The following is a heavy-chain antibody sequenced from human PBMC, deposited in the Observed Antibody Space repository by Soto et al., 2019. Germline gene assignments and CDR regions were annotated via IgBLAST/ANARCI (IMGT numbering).Heavy chain of an antibody. CDR3: ARVVAATLYYFDY. CDR1: GFTVSSNY. D-gene: IGHD2-15*01. V-gene: IGHV3-53*04. CDR2: IYSGGST. Sequence: GGSLRLSCAASGFTVSSNYMSWVRQAPGKGLEWVSVIYSGGSTYYADSVKGRFTISRHNSKNTLYLQMNSLRAEDTAVYYCARVVAATLYYFDYWGQGTLVTVSS. J-gene: IGHJ4*02.